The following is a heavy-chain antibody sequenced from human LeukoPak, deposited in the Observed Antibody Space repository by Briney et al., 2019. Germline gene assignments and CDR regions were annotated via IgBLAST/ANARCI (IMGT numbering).Heavy chain of an antibody. J-gene: IGHJ4*02. Sequence: GGSLRLSCAASGVTFSTYRMHCVRQVPGKGLVWVSRVNEDETSTTNADSVKGRFTISRDNAKNTVYLQMNSLRAEDTAVYYCARASGFSSGWAFDYWGEGTLVTVSS. D-gene: IGHD6-19*01. CDR2: VNEDETST. V-gene: IGHV3-74*01. CDR3: ARASGFSSGWAFDY. CDR1: GVTFSTYR.